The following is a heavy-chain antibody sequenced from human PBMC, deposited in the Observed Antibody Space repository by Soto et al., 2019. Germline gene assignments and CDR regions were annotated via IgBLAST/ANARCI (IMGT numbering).Heavy chain of an antibody. J-gene: IGHJ4*01. V-gene: IGHV3-23*01. Sequence: GGALRLSFGASGFTFNNYTLARVRPAPGKGLEWVSSISGSGGSPSYADSVQGRFTISRDNSRNTLSLQMNSLRAEDTATYYCAKARCSGNSCYGTDDWGHGSLVTVSS. D-gene: IGHD2-15*01. CDR1: GFTFNNYT. CDR2: ISGSGGSP. CDR3: AKARCSGNSCYGTDD.